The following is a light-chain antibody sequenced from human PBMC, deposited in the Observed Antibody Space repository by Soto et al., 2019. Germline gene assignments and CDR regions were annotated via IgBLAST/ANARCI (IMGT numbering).Light chain of an antibody. Sequence: DIQRTHSASSLTASVRDTVTTSSRANQTFSGHINWYQQKPGKAPKRLIYGASFLQSGVPSRFSGSGSGADFTLTISSLQPDDSSTYFCQQSYRIPPTLGQGTKVDI. J-gene: IGKJ2*01. CDR1: QTFSGH. V-gene: IGKV1-39*01. CDR2: GAS. CDR3: QQSYRIPPT.